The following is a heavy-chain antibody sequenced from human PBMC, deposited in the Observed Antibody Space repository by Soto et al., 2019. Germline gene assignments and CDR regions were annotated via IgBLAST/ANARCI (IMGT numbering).Heavy chain of an antibody. J-gene: IGHJ4*02. CDR3: ARSSNCGGDCYVDY. CDR1: GLTVSSNY. V-gene: IGHV3-53*01. D-gene: IGHD2-21*02. Sequence: EVQLVESGGGLIQPGGSLRLSCAVSGLTVSSNYMTWVRQAPGKGLEWVSVIYSGGSTYYVDSVKGRFTISRDISKNTLYLQMNSLRAEDTAVYYCARSSNCGGDCYVDYWGQGTLVTVSS. CDR2: IYSGGST.